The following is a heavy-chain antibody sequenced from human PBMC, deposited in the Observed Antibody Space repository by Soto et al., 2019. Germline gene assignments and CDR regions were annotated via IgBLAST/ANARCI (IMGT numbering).Heavy chain of an antibody. CDR3: ARDGYDGSGSPYPAY. D-gene: IGHD3-10*01. J-gene: IGHJ4*02. CDR2: IYYLGST. CDR1: GGSMSEYF. Sequence: NPSETLSLTGSVSGGSMSEYFWSWIRQSPGKGLEWIGYIYYLGSTDYNPSLKSRVTISVGTSKRQFSLRLTSVTAADTAVYYCARDGYDGSGSPYPAYWGPGTQVTVSS. V-gene: IGHV4-59*01.